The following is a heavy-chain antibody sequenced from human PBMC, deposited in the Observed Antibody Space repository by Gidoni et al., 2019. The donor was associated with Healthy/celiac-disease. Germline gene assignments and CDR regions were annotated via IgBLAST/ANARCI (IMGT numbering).Heavy chain of an antibody. V-gene: IGHV3-53*01. CDR3: ARESTVNLDAFDI. CDR2: IYSGGST. J-gene: IGHJ3*02. Sequence: EVQLVESGGGLIQPGGSLRLSCAASGFTVSSNYMSWVRQAPGKGLEWVSVIYSGGSTYYADSVKGRFTISRDNSKNTLYLQMNSLRAEDTAVYYCARESTVNLDAFDIWGQGTMVTVSS. D-gene: IGHD4-17*01. CDR1: GFTVSSNY.